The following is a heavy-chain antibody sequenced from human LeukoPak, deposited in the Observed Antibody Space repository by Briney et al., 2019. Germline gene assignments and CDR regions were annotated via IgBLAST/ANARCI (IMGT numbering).Heavy chain of an antibody. Sequence: GGSLRLSCAASGFTFSDYYMSWIRQAPGKGLEWVSYISSSGSTIYYADSVKGRFTISRDNAKNSLYLQMNSLRAEDTAVYYCARAVTYYTPLYYYYYMDVWGKGTTVTISS. CDR2: ISSSGSTI. J-gene: IGHJ6*03. V-gene: IGHV3-11*04. CDR3: ARAVTYYTPLYYYYYMDV. D-gene: IGHD3-22*01. CDR1: GFTFSDYY.